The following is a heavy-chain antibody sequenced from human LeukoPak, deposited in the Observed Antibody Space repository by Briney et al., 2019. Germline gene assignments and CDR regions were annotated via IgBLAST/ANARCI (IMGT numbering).Heavy chain of an antibody. J-gene: IGHJ4*02. CDR3: ARFSGNYYDSSGPAFSFDY. CDR2: ISSTSAYT. Sequence: GGSLRLSCAASGFTFSNHYMNWIRQAPGRGLEWVSYISSTSAYTKYADSVKGRFTISRDNAKNSLYLQMNSLRAEDTAVYYCARFSGNYYDSSGPAFSFDYWGQGTLVTVSS. CDR1: GFTFSNHY. D-gene: IGHD3-22*01. V-gene: IGHV3-11*06.